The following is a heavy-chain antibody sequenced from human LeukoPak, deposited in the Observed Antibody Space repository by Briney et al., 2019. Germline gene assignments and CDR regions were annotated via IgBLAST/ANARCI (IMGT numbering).Heavy chain of an antibody. CDR3: AKSRGSYWVPEFDY. CDR1: GFTFSSYA. Sequence: GGSLRLSCAASGFTFSSYAMSWVRQAPGKGLEWVSDISGSGDSTNYADSVKGRFTISRDNSKNTLYLQMNSLRAEDTAIYYCAKSRGSYWVPEFDYWGQGTLVTVSS. CDR2: ISGSGDST. D-gene: IGHD1-26*01. V-gene: IGHV3-23*01. J-gene: IGHJ4*02.